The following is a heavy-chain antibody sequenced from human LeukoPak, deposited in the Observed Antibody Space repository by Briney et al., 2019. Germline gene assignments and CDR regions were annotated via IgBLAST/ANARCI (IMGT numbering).Heavy chain of an antibody. V-gene: IGHV3-33*03. CDR3: ASSRN. CDR2: IWYDGSKK. CDR1: GFTFSSYG. Sequence: GGSLRLSCAASGFTFSSYGMHWVRQAPGKGLEWVAVIWYDGSKKYYVDSVKGRFTISRDNAKNSLYLQMNSLKDEDTSVYYCASSRNWGQGTLVTVSS. J-gene: IGHJ4*02.